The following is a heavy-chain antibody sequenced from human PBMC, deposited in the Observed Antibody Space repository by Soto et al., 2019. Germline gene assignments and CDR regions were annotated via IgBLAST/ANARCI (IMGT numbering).Heavy chain of an antibody. V-gene: IGHV4-39*01. J-gene: IGHJ4*02. D-gene: IGHD6-13*01. CDR2: IYYSGST. CDR1: GGSISSSSHY. CDR3: ARQGQLTFDY. Sequence: QLQLQESGPGLVKPSETLSLTCTVSGGSISSSSHYWGWIRQPPGKGLEWIGSIYYSGSTYYNPSLKSRVTISVDTSKNQFSLKLSSVTAADTAVYYCARQGQLTFDYWGQGTLVTVSS.